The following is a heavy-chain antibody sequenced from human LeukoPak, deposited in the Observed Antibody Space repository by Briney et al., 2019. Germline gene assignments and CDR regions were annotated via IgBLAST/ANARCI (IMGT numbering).Heavy chain of an antibody. CDR3: AKGLLYSTYAFDI. J-gene: IGHJ3*02. CDR1: GFTFSDYA. D-gene: IGHD2-21*01. V-gene: IGHV3-23*01. Sequence: GGSLRLSCAASGFTFSDYALGWVRQAPGRGLEWVATLSGSGAGTYYSDSVQGRFTISRDDSKRTLFLQMNSLRAEDTAVYYCAKGLLYSTYAFDIWGQGTMVTVSS. CDR2: LSGSGAGT.